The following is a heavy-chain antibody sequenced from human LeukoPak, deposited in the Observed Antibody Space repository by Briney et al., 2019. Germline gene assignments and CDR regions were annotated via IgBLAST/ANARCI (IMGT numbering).Heavy chain of an antibody. J-gene: IGHJ5*02. CDR1: GGSMSRNSYF. D-gene: IGHD3-3*01. CDR3: ARSVEYYDFWSGPSWFDP. Sequence: PSETLSLTCTVSGGSMSRNSYFWGWIRQPPGKGLEWIGTINYGGRTYYRASLKSRVTISVDASKNQFSLKLSSVTAADTAVYYCARSVEYYDFWSGPSWFDPWGQGTLVTVSS. V-gene: IGHV4-39*07. CDR2: INYGGRT.